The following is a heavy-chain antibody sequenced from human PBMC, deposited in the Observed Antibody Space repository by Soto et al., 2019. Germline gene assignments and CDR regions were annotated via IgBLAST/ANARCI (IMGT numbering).Heavy chain of an antibody. CDR2: ISAYNGNT. CDR1: GYTFTSYG. D-gene: IGHD3-9*01. J-gene: IGHJ4*02. Sequence: GASVKVSCKASGYTFTSYGISWVRQAPGQGLEWMGWISAYNGNTNYAQKLQGRVTMTTDTSTSTAYMELRSLRSDGTAVYYCASGFGLTCYYSKYNFDYWGQGTLVTVSS. CDR3: ASGFGLTCYYSKYNFDY. V-gene: IGHV1-18*01.